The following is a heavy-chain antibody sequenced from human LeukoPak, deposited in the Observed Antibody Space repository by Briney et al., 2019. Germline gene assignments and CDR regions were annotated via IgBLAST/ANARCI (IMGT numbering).Heavy chain of an antibody. CDR2: IARDGSEE. CDR1: GFTLGDFS. CDR3: AKDPGRGDCYECGWFDS. V-gene: IGHV3-30*18. Sequence: PGKSLILSCAASGFTLGDFSMHWVRQVPGKGLEWVAVIARDGSEEYYADSVKGRFTISKDNSNSTLSLHMNSLRRDDTAMYYCAKDPGRGDCYECGWFDSWGQGTLVTVSS. D-gene: IGHD2-21*02. J-gene: IGHJ5*01.